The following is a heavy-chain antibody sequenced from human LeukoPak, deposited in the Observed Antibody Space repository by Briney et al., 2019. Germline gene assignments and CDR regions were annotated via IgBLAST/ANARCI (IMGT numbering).Heavy chain of an antibody. Sequence: PSQTLSLICGVSGGSISSYYWSWIRQPPGKGLEWIGYISYSGSTNYNPSLKSRVTISVDTSRNQFSLKLSSVTAADTAVYYCARGRLGGSGSYYNVLDYWGQGTLVTVSS. CDR1: GGSISSYY. D-gene: IGHD3-10*01. J-gene: IGHJ4*02. CDR3: ARGRLGGSGSYYNVLDY. V-gene: IGHV4-59*01. CDR2: ISYSGST.